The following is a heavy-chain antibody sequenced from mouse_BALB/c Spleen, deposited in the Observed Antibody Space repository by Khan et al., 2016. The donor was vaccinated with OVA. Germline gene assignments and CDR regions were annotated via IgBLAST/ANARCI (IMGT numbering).Heavy chain of an antibody. J-gene: IGHJ4*01. CDR3: VSGYYYREMDC. CDR2: ISSANNI. CDR1: GFTFNKYA. D-gene: IGHD1-1*01. Sequence: EVELVESGGGLVKPGGSLKLSCAAAGFTFNKYAMSWVRQTPEKRLEWVASISSANNIYYPDSAKGQFTISRDNARSILYLEMSSLRSEDTAMYYCVSGYYYREMDCWGQGTSITVSS. V-gene: IGHV5-6-5*01.